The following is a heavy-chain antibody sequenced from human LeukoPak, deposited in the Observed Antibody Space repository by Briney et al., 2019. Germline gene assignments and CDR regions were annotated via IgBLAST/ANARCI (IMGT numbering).Heavy chain of an antibody. V-gene: IGHV1-69*13. Sequence: SVKVSCKASGYTFTSYGISWVRQAPGQGLEWMGGIIPIFGTANYAQKFQGRVTITADESTSTAYMELSSLRSEDTAVYYCAREIRFGSGNNWFDPWGQGTLVTVSS. CDR1: GYTFTSYG. J-gene: IGHJ5*02. CDR2: IIPIFGTA. D-gene: IGHD1-26*01. CDR3: AREIRFGSGNNWFDP.